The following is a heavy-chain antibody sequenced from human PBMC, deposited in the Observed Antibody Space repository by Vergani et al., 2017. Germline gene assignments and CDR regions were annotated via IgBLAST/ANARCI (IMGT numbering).Heavy chain of an antibody. V-gene: IGHV1-18*01. J-gene: IGHJ6*02. CDR2: ISAYNGNT. CDR1: GGTFSSYA. Sequence: VQLVESGGGLVQPGASVKVSCKASGGTFSSYAISWVRQAPGQGLEWMGWISAYNGNTNYAQKLQGRVTMTTDTSTSTAYMELRSLRSDDTAVYYCARYSYGAMESTGGMDVWGQGTTVTVSS. D-gene: IGHD5-18*01. CDR3: ARYSYGAMESTGGMDV.